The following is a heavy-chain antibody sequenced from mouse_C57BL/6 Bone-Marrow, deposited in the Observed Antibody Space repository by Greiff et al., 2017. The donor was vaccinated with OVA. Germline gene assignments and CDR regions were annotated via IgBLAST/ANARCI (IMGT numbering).Heavy chain of an antibody. Sequence: QVQLKQSGAELVKPGASVKLSCKASGYTFTSYWMQWVKQRPGQGLEWIGEIDPSDSYTNYNQKFKGKATLTVDTSSSTAYMQLSSLTSEDSAVYYCAREADGYAWFAYWGQGTLVTVSA. CDR2: IDPSDSYT. J-gene: IGHJ3*01. D-gene: IGHD2-2*01. CDR1: GYTFTSYW. CDR3: AREADGYAWFAY. V-gene: IGHV1-50*01.